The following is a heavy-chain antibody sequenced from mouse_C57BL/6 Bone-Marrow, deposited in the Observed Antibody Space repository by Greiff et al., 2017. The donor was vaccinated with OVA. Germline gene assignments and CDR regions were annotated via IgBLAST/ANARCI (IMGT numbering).Heavy chain of an antibody. CDR1: GFNIKDYY. Sequence: VQLQQSGAELVKPGASVKLSCTASGFNIKDYYMHWVKQRTEQGLEWIGRIDPEDGETKYAPNFQGKATITADKSSNTAYLQLSSLTSADTAVYSCARRDYGSSDWYFDVWGTGTTVTVSS. J-gene: IGHJ1*03. V-gene: IGHV14-2*01. CDR2: IDPEDGET. D-gene: IGHD1-1*01. CDR3: ARRDYGSSDWYFDV.